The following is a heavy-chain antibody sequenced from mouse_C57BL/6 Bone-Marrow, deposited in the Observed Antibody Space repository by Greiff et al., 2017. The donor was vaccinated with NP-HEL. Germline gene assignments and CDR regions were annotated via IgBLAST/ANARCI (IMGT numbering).Heavy chain of an antibody. J-gene: IGHJ4*01. Sequence: EVKLMESGGDLVKPGGSLKLSCAASGFTFSSYGMSWVRQTPDKRLEWVATISSGGSYTYYPDSVKGRFTISRDNAKNTLYLQMSSLKSEDTDMYYCARHGIWLAMYYWGQGTSVTASS. D-gene: IGHD1-1*02. CDR2: ISSGGSYT. V-gene: IGHV5-6*01. CDR1: GFTFSSYG. CDR3: ARHGIWLAMYY.